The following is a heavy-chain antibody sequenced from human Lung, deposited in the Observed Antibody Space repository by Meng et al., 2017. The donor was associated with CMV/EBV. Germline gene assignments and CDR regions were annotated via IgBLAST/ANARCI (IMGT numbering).Heavy chain of an antibody. Sequence: LPRQASGPGLVGPPETLSLTCTVSGGSISSNGYYWDWVRQPPGKGLEWIGAIYHSGSTSYNPSLQSRVTMFVDTSKNQFSLMLTSVTATDTAVYYCARRRGGSGRDCWGQGTLVTVSS. J-gene: IGHJ4*02. CDR3: ARRRGGSGRDC. V-gene: IGHV4-39*01. CDR2: IYHSGST. D-gene: IGHD3-10*01. CDR1: GGSISSNGYY.